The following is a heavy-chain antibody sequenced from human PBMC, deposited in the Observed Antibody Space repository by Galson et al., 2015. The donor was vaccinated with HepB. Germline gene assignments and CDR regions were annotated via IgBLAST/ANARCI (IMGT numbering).Heavy chain of an antibody. CDR2: INAGNGNT. CDR1: GYTFTSYA. CDR3: ARDQRGPTDAFDI. Sequence: SVKVSCKASGYTFTSYAMHWVRQAPGQRLEWMGWINAGNGNTKYSQKFQGRVTITRDTSASTAYMELSSLRSEDTAVYYCARDQRGPTDAFDIWGQGTMVTVSS. J-gene: IGHJ3*02. V-gene: IGHV1-3*01.